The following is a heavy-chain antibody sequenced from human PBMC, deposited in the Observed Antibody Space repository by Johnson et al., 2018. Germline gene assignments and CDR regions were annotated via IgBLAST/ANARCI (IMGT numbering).Heavy chain of an antibody. Sequence: VQLVESGGGLVKPGRSXRLSCTASEFTFGDNAMSWFRQAPGKGLEWVGFIRNKDYGGTTEYAASVKGIFTISTAASKSIAYLQMSSLKTEDTAVYYCARAGSGSYSFYYGMDVWGQGTTVTVSS. CDR3: ARAGSGSYSFYYGMDV. V-gene: IGHV3-49*05. CDR2: IRNKDYGGTT. D-gene: IGHD3-10*01. CDR1: EFTFGDNA. J-gene: IGHJ6*02.